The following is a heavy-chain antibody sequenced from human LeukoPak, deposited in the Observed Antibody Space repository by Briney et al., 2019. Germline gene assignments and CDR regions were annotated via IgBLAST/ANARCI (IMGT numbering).Heavy chain of an antibody. J-gene: IGHJ4*02. CDR3: ARHEGSGSYYSY. V-gene: IGHV5-51*01. CDR1: GYSFTTYW. D-gene: IGHD1-26*01. CDR2: ISPDDSEI. Sequence: GESLKISCKGSGYSFTTYWIAWVRQMPGRGLEWMGIISPDDSEIRYSPSFRGQVTISADKSTSTAYLQWCRLKAPDTAIYYCARHEGSGSYYSYWGQGTLVTVSS.